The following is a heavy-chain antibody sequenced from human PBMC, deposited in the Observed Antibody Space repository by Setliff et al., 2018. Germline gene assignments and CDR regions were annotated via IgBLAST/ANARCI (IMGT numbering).Heavy chain of an antibody. J-gene: IGHJ4*02. V-gene: IGHV1-46*01. CDR2: IHTGGGSA. CDR3: ARGGMAAAGRKGILEY. CDR1: GYSFTGYY. D-gene: IGHD6-13*01. Sequence: ASVKVSCKASGYSFTGYYMHWVRQAPGQGLEWMGIIHTGGGSASYAQKFQGRVTMTSDTSTSTLYMEVNSVRSDDTAIYYCARGGMAAAGRKGILEYWGQGTAVTVSS.